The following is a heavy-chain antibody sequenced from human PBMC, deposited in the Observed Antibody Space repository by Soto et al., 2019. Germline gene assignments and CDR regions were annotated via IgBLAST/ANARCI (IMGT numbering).Heavy chain of an antibody. CDR1: GGTFSDYA. CDR2: IVPRFDSP. D-gene: IGHD3-16*01. V-gene: IGHV1-69*01. Sequence: QVQLVQSGAEMRKPGSSLRVSCKASGGTFSDYAFSWVRQAPGQGLEWMGGIVPRFDSPNYAQKFGGRVTITADPSSSTVYMALSSLRFDDTAVYFCARDRIQLRLGKYSFNGMDVWGQGTTMIVSS. CDR3: ARDRIQLRLGKYSFNGMDV. J-gene: IGHJ6*02.